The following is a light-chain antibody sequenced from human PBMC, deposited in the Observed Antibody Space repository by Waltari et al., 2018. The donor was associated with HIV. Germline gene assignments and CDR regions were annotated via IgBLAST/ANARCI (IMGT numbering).Light chain of an antibody. CDR1: QSVSDY. CDR3: QQRSTWPLVT. J-gene: IGKJ3*01. CDR2: DSS. V-gene: IGKV3-11*01. Sequence: EIVLTQSPATLSLSPGDRDTLSGRATQSVSDYLVWYQQRPGQAPRLLIYDSSHRAAGVPPRFSGSGSGTEFTLTISRLEPEDFAVYYCQQRSTWPLVTFGPGT.